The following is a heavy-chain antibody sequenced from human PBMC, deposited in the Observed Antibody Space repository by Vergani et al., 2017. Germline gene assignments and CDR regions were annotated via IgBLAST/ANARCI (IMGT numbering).Heavy chain of an antibody. CDR1: GYSISSGYY. D-gene: IGHD2-2*03. V-gene: IGHV4-38-2*01. Sequence: QVQLQESGPGLVKPSETLSLTCAVSGYSISSGYYWGWIRQPPGKGLEWIGSIYHSGSTYYNPSLKSRVTISVDTSKNQFSLKLSSVTAADTAVYYCARRGYCSSTSCYSFWFDPWGQGTLVTVSS. CDR2: IYHSGST. CDR3: ARRGYCSSTSCYSFWFDP. J-gene: IGHJ5*02.